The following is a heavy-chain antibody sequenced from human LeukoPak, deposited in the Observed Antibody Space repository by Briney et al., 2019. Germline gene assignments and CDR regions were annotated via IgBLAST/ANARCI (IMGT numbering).Heavy chain of an antibody. J-gene: IGHJ4*02. V-gene: IGHV3-30*18. D-gene: IGHD3-22*01. CDR3: AKEVGFYYYDSSGLAIDY. Sequence: GRSLRLSCAASGFTFSSYGMHWVRQAPGKGLEWVAVISYDGSNKYYADSVKGRFTISGDNSKNTLYLQMNSLRAEDTAVYYCAKEVGFYYYDSSGLAIDYWGQGTLVTVSS. CDR2: ISYDGSNK. CDR1: GFTFSSYG.